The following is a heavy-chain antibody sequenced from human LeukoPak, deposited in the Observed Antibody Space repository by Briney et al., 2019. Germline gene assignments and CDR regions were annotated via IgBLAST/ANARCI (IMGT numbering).Heavy chain of an antibody. V-gene: IGHV3-21*01. CDR2: ISSSSSYI. D-gene: IGHD3-10*01. CDR3: ARGRPMGADY. CDR1: GFTFSSYS. Sequence: PGGSLRLSCAASGFTFSSYSMNWVRQAPGKGLEWVSSISSSSSYIYYADSVKGRFTISRDNAKNSLYLQMNSLGAEDTAVYYCARGRPMGADYWGQGTLVTVSS. J-gene: IGHJ4*02.